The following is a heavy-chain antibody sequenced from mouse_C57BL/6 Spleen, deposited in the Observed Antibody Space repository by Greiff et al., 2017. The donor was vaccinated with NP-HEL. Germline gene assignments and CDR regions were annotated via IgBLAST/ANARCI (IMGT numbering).Heavy chain of an antibody. Sequence: EVQRVESGPGLVKPSQSLSLTCSVTGYSITSGYYWNWIRQFPGNKLEWMGYISYDGSNKYNPSLKNRISITRDTSKNQFFLKLNSVTTEDTATYYCARAGEIRYYFDYWGQGTTLTISS. V-gene: IGHV3-6*01. CDR3: ARAGEIRYYFDY. CDR1: GYSITSGYY. CDR2: ISYDGSN. J-gene: IGHJ2*01.